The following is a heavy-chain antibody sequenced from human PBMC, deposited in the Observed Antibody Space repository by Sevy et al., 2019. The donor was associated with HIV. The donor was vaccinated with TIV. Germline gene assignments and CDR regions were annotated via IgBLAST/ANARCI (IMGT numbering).Heavy chain of an antibody. D-gene: IGHD3-3*01. CDR3: AREGYDFWSGCVDV. Sequence: GGSLRLSCAASGFTFSSYSMNWVRQAPGKGLEWVSYISSSSSTIYYADSVKRRFTISRDNAKNSLYLQMNSLRDEDTAVYYCAREGYDFWSGCVDVWGKGTTVTVSS. J-gene: IGHJ6*04. V-gene: IGHV3-48*02. CDR2: ISSSSSTI. CDR1: GFTFSSYS.